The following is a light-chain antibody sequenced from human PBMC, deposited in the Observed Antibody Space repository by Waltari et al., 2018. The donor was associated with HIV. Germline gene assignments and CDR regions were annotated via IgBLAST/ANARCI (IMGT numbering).Light chain of an antibody. CDR1: QSVGNF. CDR3: QQRSSWPPSIT. V-gene: IGKV3-11*01. J-gene: IGKJ5*01. CDR2: YAS. Sequence: EIVLTQSPDTLSLSPGERATLSCRASQSVGNFLAWYQQKPGQAPRLLVYYASNRATGIPARFSGSGSGTDFTLTIIRLEAEDFAVYYCQQRSSWPPSITFGQGTRLEIK.